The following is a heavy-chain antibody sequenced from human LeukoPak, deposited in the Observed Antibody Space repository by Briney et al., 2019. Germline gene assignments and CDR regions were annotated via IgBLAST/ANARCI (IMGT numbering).Heavy chain of an antibody. CDR3: ARGEKWYSSGWPDY. D-gene: IGHD6-19*01. CDR1: GFTFSSYA. CDR2: ISYDGSNK. V-gene: IGHV3-30*04. Sequence: PGRSLRLSCAASGFTFSSYAMHWVRQAPGKGLEWVAVISYDGSNKYYADSVKGRFTISRDNSKNTLYLQMNSLRAEDTAVYYCARGEKWYSSGWPDYWGQGTLVTVSS. J-gene: IGHJ4*02.